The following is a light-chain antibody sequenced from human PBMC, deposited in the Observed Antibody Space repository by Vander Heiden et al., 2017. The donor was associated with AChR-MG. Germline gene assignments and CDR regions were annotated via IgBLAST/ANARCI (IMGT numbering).Light chain of an antibody. CDR3: QQDKNYPRT. CDR2: KAS. J-gene: IGKJ1*01. Sequence: DIQMTQSPSTLSASVGDRVTITCRASQSIDSWLAWYQQKPGKAPNLLIYKASSLESGVPSRFSGSGSGTDFALTISSLQPDDFATYYCQQDKNYPRTFGQGTKVEIK. CDR1: QSIDSW. V-gene: IGKV1-5*03.